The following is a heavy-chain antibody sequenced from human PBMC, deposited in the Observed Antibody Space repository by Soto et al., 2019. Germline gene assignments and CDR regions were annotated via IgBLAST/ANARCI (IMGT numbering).Heavy chain of an antibody. CDR1: GFTFSSYA. J-gene: IGHJ6*02. CDR3: AKFGGSSWNYYYGMDV. Sequence: GGSLRLSCAASGFTFSSYAMSWVRQAPGKGLEWVSAISGSGGSTYYADSVKGRFTISRDNSKNTLYLQMNSLRAEDTAVYYCAKFGGSSWNYYYGMDVWGQGTTVTVS. D-gene: IGHD6-13*01. CDR2: ISGSGGST. V-gene: IGHV3-23*01.